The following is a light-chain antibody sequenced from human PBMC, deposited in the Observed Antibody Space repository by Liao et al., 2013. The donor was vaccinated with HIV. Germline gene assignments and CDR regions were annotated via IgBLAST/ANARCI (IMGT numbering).Light chain of an antibody. J-gene: IGLJ3*02. CDR2: YDS. CDR3: QVWDSSTDHRV. V-gene: IGLV3-21*04. CDR1: NLGSKS. Sequence: SYELTQPPSVSVAPGQTAMITCGGDNLGSKSVHWYQQKPGQAPVLLISYDSDRPSGIPERFSGSNSGNTATLTITSVEAGDEGDFYCQVWDSSTDHRVFGGGTKLTVL.